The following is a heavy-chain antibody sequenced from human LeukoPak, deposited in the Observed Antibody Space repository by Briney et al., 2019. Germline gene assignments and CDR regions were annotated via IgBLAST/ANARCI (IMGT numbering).Heavy chain of an antibody. CDR3: AKRYTYYFDY. V-gene: IGHV3-23*01. Sequence: GGSLRLPCAASGFTFSSYAMNWVRQAPGKGLEWVSAISGSGGSTFYADSVKGRFTISRDNSKNTLYLQMNSLRAEDTALYYCAKRYTYYFDYWGQGILVTVSS. CDR1: GFTFSSYA. CDR2: ISGSGGST. D-gene: IGHD1-1*01. J-gene: IGHJ4*01.